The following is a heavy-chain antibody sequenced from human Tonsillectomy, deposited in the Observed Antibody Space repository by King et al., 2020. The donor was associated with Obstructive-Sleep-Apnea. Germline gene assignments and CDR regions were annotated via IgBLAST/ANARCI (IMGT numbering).Heavy chain of an antibody. CDR1: GFTFSTYA. CDR3: ATGGRGVDTVATVYFDC. D-gene: IGHD5-12*01. Sequence: VQLVESGGGVVQPGRSLRLSCAASGFTFSTYAMHWVRQAPGKGLEWVAVISYDGSDKYYADSVKGRFTISRDNSKNTLYLQMNSLRAEDTAVFYCATGGRGVDTVATVYFDCWGQGPLVTVSS. V-gene: IGHV3-30-3*01. J-gene: IGHJ4*02. CDR2: ISYDGSDK.